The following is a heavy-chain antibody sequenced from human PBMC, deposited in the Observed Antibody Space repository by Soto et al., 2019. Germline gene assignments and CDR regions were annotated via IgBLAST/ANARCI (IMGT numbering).Heavy chain of an antibody. CDR1: GFTFSSYS. J-gene: IGHJ4*02. Sequence: PGGSLRLSCAASGFTFSSYSMNWVRQAPGKGLEWVAGINWNGGSKGYADSVKGRFTISRDNAKSSLYLQMNNLRAEYTAFYFCARATQSYYDTSGHYSYAHWGQGAQVTVSS. D-gene: IGHD3-22*01. V-gene: IGHV3-20*04. CDR3: ARATQSYYDTSGHYSYAH. CDR2: INWNGGSK.